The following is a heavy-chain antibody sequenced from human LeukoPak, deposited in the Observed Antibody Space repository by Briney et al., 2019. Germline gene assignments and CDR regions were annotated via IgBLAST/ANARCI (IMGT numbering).Heavy chain of an antibody. CDR1: GFTFSSYE. D-gene: IGHD4-11*01. Sequence: GSLRLSCAASGFTFSSYEMNWVRQAPGKGLEWVSYISSSGSTIYYADSVKGRFTISRDNAKKSLFLEMNSLRGEDTAVYYCVRGYSNYGYAFDMWGQGTMVTVSS. CDR2: ISSSGSTI. V-gene: IGHV3-48*03. CDR3: VRGYSNYGYAFDM. J-gene: IGHJ3*02.